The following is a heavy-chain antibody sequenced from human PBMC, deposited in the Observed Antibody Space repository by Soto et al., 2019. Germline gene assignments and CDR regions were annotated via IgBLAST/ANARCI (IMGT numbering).Heavy chain of an antibody. J-gene: IGHJ3*02. CDR2: IFYSGST. D-gene: IGHD4-17*01. CDR1: GGSISSYY. V-gene: IGHV4-59*08. Sequence: QVQLQESGPGLVKPSETLSLTCTVSGGSISSYYWSWIRQPPGKGLQWIGYIFYSGSTNYNPSLKSRVTISVDTPKNQFSLKLSSVTAADTAVYYCARRYGGAFDIWGQGTMVTVSS. CDR3: ARRYGGAFDI.